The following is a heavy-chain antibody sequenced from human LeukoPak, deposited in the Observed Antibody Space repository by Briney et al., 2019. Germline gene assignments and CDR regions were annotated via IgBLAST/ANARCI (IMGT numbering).Heavy chain of an antibody. J-gene: IGHJ4*02. D-gene: IGHD2-2*01. CDR2: ISGSGGST. CDR1: GFTFSSFA. V-gene: IGHV3-23*01. Sequence: GGSLRLSCAASGFTFSSFAMSWVRQAPGKGLEWVSDISGSGGSTYYADSVKGRFTISRDNSKNTLYLQMNSPRAEDTAVYYCAKVGYCSSTSCPNDYWGQGTLVTVSS. CDR3: AKVGYCSSTSCPNDY.